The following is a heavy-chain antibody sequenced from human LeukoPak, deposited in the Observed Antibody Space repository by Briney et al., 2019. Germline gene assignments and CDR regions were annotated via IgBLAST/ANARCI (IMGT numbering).Heavy chain of an antibody. V-gene: IGHV4-59*08. Sequence: SETLSLTCTVSGGSISSYYWSWIRQPPGKGLEWIGYIYYSGSTNYNPSLKSRVTISVDTSKNQFSLKLSSVTAADTAVYYCARVGNYYYYGMDVWGQGTTVTVSS. D-gene: IGHD7-27*01. CDR3: ARVGNYYYYGMDV. CDR1: GGSISSYY. J-gene: IGHJ6*02. CDR2: IYYSGST.